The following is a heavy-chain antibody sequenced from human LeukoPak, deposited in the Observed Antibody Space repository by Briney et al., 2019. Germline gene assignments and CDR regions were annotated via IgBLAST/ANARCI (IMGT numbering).Heavy chain of an antibody. V-gene: IGHV3-66*01. CDR1: GFTVSSNY. D-gene: IGHD2-21*02. CDR3: AKSDTYRFDY. J-gene: IGHJ4*02. CDR2: ISSGGYT. Sequence: GGSLRLSCTASGFTVSSNYMSWVRQAPGKGLEWVSIISSGGYTYYADSVKGRFTISRDNAKNSLYLQMNSLRDEDTAVYYCAKSDTYRFDYWGQGTLVTVSS.